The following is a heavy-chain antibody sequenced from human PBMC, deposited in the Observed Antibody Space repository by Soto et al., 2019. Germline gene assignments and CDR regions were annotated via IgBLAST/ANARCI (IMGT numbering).Heavy chain of an antibody. J-gene: IGHJ6*02. CDR2: IDWDDDK. CDR1: GLSLSTSLMC. V-gene: IGHV2-70*01. Sequence: SGPTLVNPPQTLTLTCTFSGLSLSTSLMCVSLIRQPPGKALEWLALIDWDDDKYYSTSLKTRLTISKDTSKNQVVLTMTSMDPVDTDTYYWARIQAGSTSCYHNAGTDVWGQGTPVPVSS. CDR3: ARIQAGSTSCYHNAGTDV. D-gene: IGHD2-2*01.